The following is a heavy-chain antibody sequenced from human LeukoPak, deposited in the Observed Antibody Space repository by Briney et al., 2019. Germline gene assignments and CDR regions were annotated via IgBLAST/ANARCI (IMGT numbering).Heavy chain of an antibody. CDR1: GGSISSGDYY. V-gene: IGHV4-30-4*01. Sequence: PSETLSLTCTVSGGSISSGDYYWSWIRQPPGKGLEWIGYIYYSGSTYYSPSLKSRVTISVDTSKNQFSLKLSSVTAADTAVYYCAREDTAMVTRWFDPWGQGTLVTVSS. J-gene: IGHJ5*02. CDR3: AREDTAMVTRWFDP. D-gene: IGHD5-18*01. CDR2: IYYSGST.